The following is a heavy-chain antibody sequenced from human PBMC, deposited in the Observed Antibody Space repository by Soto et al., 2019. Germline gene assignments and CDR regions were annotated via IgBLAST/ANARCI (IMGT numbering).Heavy chain of an antibody. V-gene: IGHV1-2*02. D-gene: IGHD3-3*01. CDR3: ARGGGTILAPLP. Sequence: ASVKVSCKASGYTFTGYFIHWVRQAPGQGLEWMGWINPNSGATKYAQKFQGRVTMTRDTSISTAYMELTLLRSDDTAIYYCARGGGTILAPLPWGEGTLVTGSS. CDR1: GYTFTGYF. CDR2: INPNSGAT. J-gene: IGHJ5*02.